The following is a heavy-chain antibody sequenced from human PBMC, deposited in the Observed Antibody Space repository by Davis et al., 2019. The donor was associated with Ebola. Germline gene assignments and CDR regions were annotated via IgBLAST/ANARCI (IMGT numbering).Heavy chain of an antibody. CDR3: ARGERTVTTPLAY. CDR1: GFTFSGYT. V-gene: IGHV3-48*02. Sequence: GESLKISCAASGFTFSGYTMHWVRQAPGKGLEWISSINSGSTTTYYADSVKGRFTISRDNAKNSLYLQMNSLRDEDTAVYYCARGERTVTTPLAYWGQGALVTVSS. CDR2: INSGSTTT. D-gene: IGHD4-11*01. J-gene: IGHJ4*02.